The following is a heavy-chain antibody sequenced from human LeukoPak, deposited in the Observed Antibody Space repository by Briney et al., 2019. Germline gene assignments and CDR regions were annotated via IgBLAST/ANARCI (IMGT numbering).Heavy chain of an antibody. J-gene: IGHJ2*01. CDR2: IYYSGST. CDR1: GGSISSSSYY. CDR3: ARLSGPLGFCSGGPCYSDWYFDL. D-gene: IGHD2-15*01. V-gene: IGHV4-39*01. Sequence: PSETLSLTCTVSGGSISSSSYYWGWIRQPPGKGLEWIGNIYYSGSTNYNPSLKSRVTISVDASKNRFSLKLSSVTAADTAVYYCARLSGPLGFCSGGPCYSDWYFDLWGRGSLVTVSS.